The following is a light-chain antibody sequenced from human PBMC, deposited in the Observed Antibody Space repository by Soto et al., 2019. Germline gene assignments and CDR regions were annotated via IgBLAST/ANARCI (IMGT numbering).Light chain of an antibody. Sequence: DIQMTQSPSSLSASVGDSVTISCRASQTISNWLAWYQQKPGKAPKLLIYDASSLESGVPSRFSGSGSGTEFTLTISSLQPEDFATYYCQKYKSFWTFGQGTKVDIK. V-gene: IGKV1-5*01. CDR1: QTISNW. CDR3: QKYKSFWT. CDR2: DAS. J-gene: IGKJ1*01.